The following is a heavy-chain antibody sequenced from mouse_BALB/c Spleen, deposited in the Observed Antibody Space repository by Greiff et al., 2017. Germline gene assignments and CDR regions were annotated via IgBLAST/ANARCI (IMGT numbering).Heavy chain of an antibody. CDR3: ASSITTAMGAY. CDR2: IDPANGNT. D-gene: IGHD1-2*01. CDR1: GFNIKDTY. J-gene: IGHJ3*01. V-gene: IGHV14-3*02. Sequence: VQLQQSGAELVKPGASVKLSCTASGFNIKDTYMHWVKQRPEQGLEWIGRIDPANGNTKYDPKFQGKATITADTSSNTAYLQLSSLTSEDTAVYYGASSITTAMGAYWGQGTLVTVSA.